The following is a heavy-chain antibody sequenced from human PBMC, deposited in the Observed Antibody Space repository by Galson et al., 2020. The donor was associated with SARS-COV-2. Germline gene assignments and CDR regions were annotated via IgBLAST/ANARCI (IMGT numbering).Heavy chain of an antibody. J-gene: IGHJ3*02. D-gene: IGHD2-21*02. CDR3: ARGSQGILRHIVVVTNPGAFDI. CDR1: GGSISSGSYY. Sequence: SETLSLTCTVSGGSISSGSYYWSWIRQPAGKGLEWIGRIYTSGSTNYNTSLKSRVTISVDTSKNQFSLKLSSVTAADTAVYYCARGSQGILRHIVVVTNPGAFDIWGQGTMVTVSS. V-gene: IGHV4-61*02. CDR2: IYTSGST.